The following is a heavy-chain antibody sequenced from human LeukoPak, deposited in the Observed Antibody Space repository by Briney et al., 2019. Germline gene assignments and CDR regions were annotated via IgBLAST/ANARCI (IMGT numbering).Heavy chain of an antibody. D-gene: IGHD1-20*01. CDR1: GFTFSDYY. CDR3: ARGGITGDFDY. Sequence: GGSLRLSCAASGFTFSDYYMSWIRQAPGKGLEWVSSISSSSSYIYYADSVKGRFTISRDNAKNSLYLQMNSLRAEDTAVYYCARGGITGDFDYWGQGTLVTVSS. CDR2: ISSSSSYI. J-gene: IGHJ4*02. V-gene: IGHV3-11*06.